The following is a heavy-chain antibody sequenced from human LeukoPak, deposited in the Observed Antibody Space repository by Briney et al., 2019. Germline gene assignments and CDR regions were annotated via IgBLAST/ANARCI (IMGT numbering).Heavy chain of an antibody. D-gene: IGHD4-17*01. J-gene: IGHJ4*02. CDR1: GGSFSGYY. CDR2: INHSGST. CDR3: ASYYGDYDDY. Sequence: SETLSLTCAVYGGSFSGYYWSWIRQPPGKGLEWIGEINHSGSTNYNPSLKSRVTISVDTSKNQFSLKLSSVTAADTAVYYCASYYGDYDDYWGQGTLVTVSS. V-gene: IGHV4-34*01.